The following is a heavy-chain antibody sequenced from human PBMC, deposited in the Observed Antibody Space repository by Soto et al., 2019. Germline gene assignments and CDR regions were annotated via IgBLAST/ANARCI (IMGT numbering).Heavy chain of an antibody. CDR1: EFTFSSYG. V-gene: IGHV3-33*01. J-gene: IGHJ3*02. CDR2: IWNDGKNK. Sequence: PGGSLRLSCAASEFTFSSYGMHWVRQAPGKGLEWVAVIWNDGKNKYYADSVKGRFTISRDNSKSTLDLQMNSLRVEDTAVYYCARDKGANAPIDMWGQGTMVTVSS. CDR3: ARDKGANAPIDM.